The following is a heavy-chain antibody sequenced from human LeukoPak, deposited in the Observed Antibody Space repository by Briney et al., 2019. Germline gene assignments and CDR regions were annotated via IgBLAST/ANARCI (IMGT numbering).Heavy chain of an antibody. J-gene: IGHJ6*02. CDR1: GFTVSSNY. V-gene: IGHV3-53*01. Sequence: GGSLRLSCAASGFTVSSNYMSWVRKAAGKGLEWVSVIYSGGSTYYADSVKGRFTISRDNSKNTLYLQMNSLRAEDTAVYYCARDQDGGSYPWAHYYYGMDVWGQGTTVTVSS. CDR2: IYSGGST. CDR3: ARDQDGGSYPWAHYYYGMDV. D-gene: IGHD1-26*01.